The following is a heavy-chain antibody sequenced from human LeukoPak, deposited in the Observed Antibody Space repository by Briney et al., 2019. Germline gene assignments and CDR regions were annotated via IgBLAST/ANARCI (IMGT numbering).Heavy chain of an antibody. V-gene: IGHV3-48*03. CDR1: GFTFSSYE. D-gene: IGHD6-19*01. CDR3: ASSSGLFDH. Sequence: GGSLRLSCAASGFTFSSYEMNWVRQAPGKGLEWVSYISSSGGTIYYADSVKGRFTISRDNAKNSLYLQMNSLRAEDTAVYYCASSSGLFDHWGQGTLVPVSS. CDR2: ISSSGGTI. J-gene: IGHJ4*02.